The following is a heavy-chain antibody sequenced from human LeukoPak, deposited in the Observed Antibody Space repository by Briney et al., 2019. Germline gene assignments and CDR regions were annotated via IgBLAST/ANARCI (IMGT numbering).Heavy chain of an antibody. CDR1: GGSISSYY. CDR3: ARLHFGVVAFDI. Sequence: SETLYLTCTVSGGSISSYYWSWIRQPPRKGLEWIGYIYYSGSTNYNPSLKSRVTLSVDTSKNQFSLKLSSVTAADTSVYYCARLHFGVVAFDIGGQGTMVTVSS. J-gene: IGHJ3*02. V-gene: IGHV4-59*01. D-gene: IGHD3-3*01. CDR2: IYYSGST.